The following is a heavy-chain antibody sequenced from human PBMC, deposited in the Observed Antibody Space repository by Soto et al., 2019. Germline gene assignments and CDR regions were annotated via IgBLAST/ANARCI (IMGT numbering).Heavy chain of an antibody. CDR1: GYTFANYY. J-gene: IGHJ3*01. D-gene: IGHD3-10*01. CDR3: TSRRGVGATDAFDV. CDR2: IYPGDSDI. V-gene: IGHV5-51*01. Sequence: GESLKISCKGSGYTFANYYFAWVRQMPGKGLEWMGVIYPGDSDIKYSPSFQGQVTMSLDKSTTTVFLQWSSLKASDTAIYYCTSRRGVGATDAFDVWGQGSMVTVSS.